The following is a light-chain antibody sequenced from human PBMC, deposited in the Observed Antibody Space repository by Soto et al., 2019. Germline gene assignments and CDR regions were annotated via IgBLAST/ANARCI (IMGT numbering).Light chain of an antibody. CDR2: GNR. J-gene: IGLJ3*02. CDR1: TSNLGAGYD. V-gene: IGLV1-40*01. CDR3: QAYDYILTASV. Sequence: QSVLTQPPSVSGAPGQRVTLSCTGNTSNLGAGYDVHWYQQLPGAAPKLVIFGNRNRPSGVPERFSGSKSGTSASLAITGLQAEDEADYYGQAYDYILTASVFGGGTKVTVL.